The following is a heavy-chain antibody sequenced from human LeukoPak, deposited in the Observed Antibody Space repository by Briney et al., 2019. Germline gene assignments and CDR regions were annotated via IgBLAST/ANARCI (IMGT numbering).Heavy chain of an antibody. V-gene: IGHV3-21*01. J-gene: IGHJ4*02. CDR3: TTVSSGYYFDY. D-gene: IGHD3-10*01. CDR2: ISSSSNYI. Sequence: GGSLRLSCAASGFTFSSYSMSWVRQAPGKGLEWVSSISSSSNYIYYADSVKGRFTFSRDNAKNSLYLQMNSLRAEDTAVYYCTTVSSGYYFDYWGQGTLVTVSS. CDR1: GFTFSSYS.